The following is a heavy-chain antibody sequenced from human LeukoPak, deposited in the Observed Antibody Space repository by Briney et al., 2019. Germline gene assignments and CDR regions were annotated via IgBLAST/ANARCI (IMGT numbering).Heavy chain of an antibody. D-gene: IGHD3-3*02. CDR1: GYSISRGYY. Sequence: SETLSLTCAVSGYSISRGYYWGWIRQPPGKELECIRSVYHSGITYYNPSLMSRVTISVDKSKNQFSLKLTSVTAADTAVYYCARGAPFMEWERNWFDPWGPGTLVTVSS. V-gene: IGHV4-38-2*01. CDR3: ARGAPFMEWERNWFDP. J-gene: IGHJ5*02. CDR2: VYHSGIT.